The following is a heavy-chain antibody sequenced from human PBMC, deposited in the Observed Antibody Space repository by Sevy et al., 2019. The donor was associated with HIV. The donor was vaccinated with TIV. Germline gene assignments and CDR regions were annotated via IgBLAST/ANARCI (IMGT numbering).Heavy chain of an antibody. Sequence: GGSLRLSFAASGFTFSSYAMSWVRQAPGKGLEWVSAISGSGGSTYYADSVKGRFTISRDNSKNTLYLQMSSLRAEDTAVYYCAKDRYEGRGYYPEGAFDIWGQGTKVTVSS. CDR2: ISGSGGST. CDR3: AKDRYEGRGYYPEGAFDI. CDR1: GFTFSSYA. D-gene: IGHD3-22*01. V-gene: IGHV3-23*01. J-gene: IGHJ3*02.